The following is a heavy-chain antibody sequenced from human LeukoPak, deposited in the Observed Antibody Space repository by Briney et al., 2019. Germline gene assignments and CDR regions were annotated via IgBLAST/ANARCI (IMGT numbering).Heavy chain of an antibody. D-gene: IGHD5-18*01. V-gene: IGHV1-46*01. CDR2: INPSGGST. CDR3: ARDASGQGVDTAMTAPCDY. CDR1: GYTFTSYY. Sequence: ASVKVSCKASGYTFTSYYIHWVRQAPGQGLEWMGIINPSGGSTSYAQKFQGRVTMTRDTSTSTVYMELSSLGSEDTAVYYCARDASGQGVDTAMTAPCDYWGQGTLVTVSS. J-gene: IGHJ4*02.